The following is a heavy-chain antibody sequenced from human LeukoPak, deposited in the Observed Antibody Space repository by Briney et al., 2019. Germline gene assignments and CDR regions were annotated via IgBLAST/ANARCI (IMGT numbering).Heavy chain of an antibody. V-gene: IGHV3-23*01. D-gene: IGHD3-22*01. CDR1: GFTFSSYA. Sequence: PGGSLRLSCAASGFTFSSYAMSWVRQAPGKGLEWVSAISGSGGSTYYADSVKGRFTTSRDNSKNTLFLQMNSLRAEDTALYYCAKEDPSTYYYDSSGYSRNYYYYYGMDVWGQGTTVTVSS. CDR3: AKEDPSTYYYDSSGYSRNYYYYYGMDV. CDR2: ISGSGGST. J-gene: IGHJ6*02.